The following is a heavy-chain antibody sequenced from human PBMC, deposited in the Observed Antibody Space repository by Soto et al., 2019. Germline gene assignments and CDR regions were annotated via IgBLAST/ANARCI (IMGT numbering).Heavy chain of an antibody. CDR2: VNEDGSEN. J-gene: IGHJ3*01. CDR3: ARELLRFCALDF. D-gene: IGHD2-15*01. Sequence: SSSSYYWGWIRQAPGKGLEWVANVNEDGSENYYVDSVKGRFTISRDNAKNSLYLQINSLRAEDTAVYYCARELLRFCALDFWGQGTMVTVSS. CDR1: SSSSYY. V-gene: IGHV3-7*01.